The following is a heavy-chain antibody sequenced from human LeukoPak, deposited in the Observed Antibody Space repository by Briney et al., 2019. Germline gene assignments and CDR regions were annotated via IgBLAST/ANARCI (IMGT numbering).Heavy chain of an antibody. CDR3: ATDPPYYYDSSGYFGY. CDR2: FDPEDGET. J-gene: IGHJ4*02. V-gene: IGHV1-24*01. D-gene: IGHD3-22*01. CDR1: GYTLTELS. Sequence: ASVKVSGKVSGYTLTELSMHWVRQAPGKGLEWMGGFDPEDGETIYAQKFQGRVTMTEDTSTDTAYMELSSLRSEDTAVYYCATDPPYYYDSSGYFGYWGQGTLVTVSS.